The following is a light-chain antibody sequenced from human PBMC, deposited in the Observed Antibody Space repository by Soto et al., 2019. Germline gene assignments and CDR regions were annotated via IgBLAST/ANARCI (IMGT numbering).Light chain of an antibody. CDR2: EVT. CDR3: SSYAGSNNPYV. V-gene: IGLV2-8*01. J-gene: IGLJ1*01. CDR1: SGDIGGYDY. Sequence: QSVLTQPPSASGSPGQSVTISCTGTSGDIGGYDYVSWYQQHPGKAPKLMIYEVTKRPLGVPDRFSGSKSGNTASQTVSGLQAEDEADYDCSSYAGSNNPYVFGTGTKLTVL.